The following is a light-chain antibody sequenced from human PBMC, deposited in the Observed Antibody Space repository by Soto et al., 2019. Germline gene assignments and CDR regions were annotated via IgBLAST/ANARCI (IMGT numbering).Light chain of an antibody. J-gene: IGKJ4*01. CDR1: QSVSSY. CDR2: DAS. Sequence: EIVLTQSPATLSLSPGERATLSCRASQSVSSYLAWYQQKPGQAPRLLIYDASNRATGIPARFSGSGSGTDFTLTISSLEPEDFAVYYCRQRSNWPLFGGGTKVEIK. CDR3: RQRSNWPL. V-gene: IGKV3-11*01.